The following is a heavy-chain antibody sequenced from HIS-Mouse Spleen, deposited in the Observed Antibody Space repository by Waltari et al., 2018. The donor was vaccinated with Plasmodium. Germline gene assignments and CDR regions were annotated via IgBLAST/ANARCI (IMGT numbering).Heavy chain of an antibody. CDR1: GFTFSCYP. CDR2: ISYDGSNK. Sequence: QVQLVESGGGVVQPGRSLSLSCPASGFTFSCYPFYWVRQAPGKGLEWVAVISYDGSNKYYADSVKGRFTISRDNSKNTLYLQMNSLRAEDTAVYYCARLYYDFWSGYYPYGMDVWGQGTTVTVSS. J-gene: IGHJ6*02. CDR3: ARLYYDFWSGYYPYGMDV. V-gene: IGHV3-30*04. D-gene: IGHD3-3*01.